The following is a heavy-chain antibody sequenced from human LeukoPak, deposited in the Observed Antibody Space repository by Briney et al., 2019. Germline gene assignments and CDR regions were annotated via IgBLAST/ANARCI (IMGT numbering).Heavy chain of an antibody. CDR2: ISSGSRYI. J-gene: IGHJ4*02. CDR1: GFTFSSYS. D-gene: IGHD2-2*01. V-gene: IGHV3-21*01. Sequence: PGGSLRLSCAASGFTFSSYSMNWVRQAPGKGLEWVSSISSGSRYIYYADSVKGRFTISRDNAKNSLYLQMNSLRAEDTAVYYCARGQNYCSSTSCYHYFDYWGQGTLVTVSS. CDR3: ARGQNYCSSTSCYHYFDY.